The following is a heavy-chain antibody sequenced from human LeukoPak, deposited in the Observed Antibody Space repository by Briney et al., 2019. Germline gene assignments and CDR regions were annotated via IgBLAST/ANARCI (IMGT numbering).Heavy chain of an antibody. CDR2: IIPIFGTA. CDR1: GGTFSSYA. V-gene: IGHV1-69*13. Sequence: ASVKVSCKASGGTFSSYAISWVRQAPGQGLEWMGGIIPIFGTANYAQKFQGRVTITADESTSTAYMELSSLRSEDTAVYYCARKVVREDTWFDPWGQGTLVTVSS. CDR3: ARKVVREDTWFDP. J-gene: IGHJ5*02. D-gene: IGHD2-15*01.